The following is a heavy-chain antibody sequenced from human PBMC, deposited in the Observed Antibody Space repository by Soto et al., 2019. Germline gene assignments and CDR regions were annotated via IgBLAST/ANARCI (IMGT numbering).Heavy chain of an antibody. Sequence: GGSLRLSCAASGFTFSSYSMNWVRQAPGKGLEWVSSISSSSSYIYYADSVKGRFTISRDNAKNSLYLQMNSLRAEDTAVYYCARDPIGADYSIPYNWFEPWGQGTRVTVSS. CDR2: ISSSSSYI. CDR3: ARDPIGADYSIPYNWFEP. V-gene: IGHV3-21*01. CDR1: GFTFSSYS. J-gene: IGHJ5*02. D-gene: IGHD2-21*01.